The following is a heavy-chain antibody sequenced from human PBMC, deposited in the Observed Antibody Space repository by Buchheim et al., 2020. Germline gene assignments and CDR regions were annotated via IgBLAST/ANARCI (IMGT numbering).Heavy chain of an antibody. V-gene: IGHV4-34*01. CDR2: IYYSGST. CDR3: ATGTIFGVVTIGDWYFDL. Sequence: QVQLQQWGAGLLKPSETLSLTCAVYGGSFSGYYWNWIRQHPGKGLEWIGYIYYSGSTYYNPSLKSRVTISVDTSKNQFSLKLSSVTAADTAVYYCATGTIFGVVTIGDWYFDLWGRGTL. CDR1: GGSFSGYY. D-gene: IGHD3-3*01. J-gene: IGHJ2*01.